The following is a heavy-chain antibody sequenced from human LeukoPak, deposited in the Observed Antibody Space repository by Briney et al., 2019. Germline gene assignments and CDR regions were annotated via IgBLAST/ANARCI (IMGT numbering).Heavy chain of an antibody. CDR2: ISYDGSNK. J-gene: IGHJ6*03. Sequence: GGSLRLSCAASGFTFSSYAMHWVRQAPGKGLEWVAVISYDGSNKYYADSVKGRFTISRDNSKNTLYLQMNSLRAEDTAVYYCARELRFLEWLPGHYYYYMDVWGKGTTVTVSS. D-gene: IGHD3-3*01. CDR1: GFTFSSYA. V-gene: IGHV3-30*04. CDR3: ARELRFLEWLPGHYYYYMDV.